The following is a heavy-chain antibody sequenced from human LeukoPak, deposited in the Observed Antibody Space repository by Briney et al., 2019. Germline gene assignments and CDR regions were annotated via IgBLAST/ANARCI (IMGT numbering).Heavy chain of an antibody. D-gene: IGHD4-23*01. J-gene: IGHJ3*02. Sequence: WASVKVSCKVSGYTLTELSMHWVRQAPGKGLEWMGGFDPEDGETIYAQKFQGRVTMTEDTSTDTAYMELSSLRSEDTAVYYCATDYGGNAYAFDIWGQGTMVTVSS. CDR3: ATDYGGNAYAFDI. CDR2: FDPEDGET. V-gene: IGHV1-24*01. CDR1: GYTLTELS.